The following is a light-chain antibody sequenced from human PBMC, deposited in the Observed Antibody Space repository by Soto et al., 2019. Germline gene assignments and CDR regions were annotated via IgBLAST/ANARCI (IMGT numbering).Light chain of an antibody. CDR1: DGHVTSNHY. V-gene: IGLV7-46*01. CDR2: DTT. J-gene: IGLJ2*01. Sequence: QAVVTQDPSLTVSPGGTVTLTCGSSDGHVTSNHYPYWYQQRPGQVPRTLIYDTTNRQSWAPARFSGSLVGVKAALTLSGAQPEDEADYYCLLAYSGGRVFGGGTKLTVL. CDR3: LLAYSGGRV.